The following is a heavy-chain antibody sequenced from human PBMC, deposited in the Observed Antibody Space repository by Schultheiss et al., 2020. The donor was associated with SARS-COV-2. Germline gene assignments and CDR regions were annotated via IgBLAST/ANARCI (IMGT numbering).Heavy chain of an antibody. CDR2: ISAYNGNT. CDR1: GYTFTSYG. D-gene: IGHD1-26*01. J-gene: IGHJ6*02. Sequence: ASVKVSCKASGYTFTSYGISWVRQAPGQGLEWMGWISAYNGNTNYAQKLQGRVTMTPDTSTSTAYMELRSLRSDDTAVYYCARVGWEPDYYYYGMDVWGQGTTVTVSS. V-gene: IGHV1-18*01. CDR3: ARVGWEPDYYYYGMDV.